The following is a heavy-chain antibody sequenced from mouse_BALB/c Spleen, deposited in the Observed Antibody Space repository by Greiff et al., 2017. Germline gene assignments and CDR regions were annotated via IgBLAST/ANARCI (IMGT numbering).Heavy chain of an antibody. J-gene: IGHJ4*01. V-gene: IGHV5-17*02. Sequence: EVQRVESGGGLVQPGGSRKLSCAASGFTFSSFGMHWVRQAPEKGLEWVAYISSGSSTIYYADTVKGRFTISRDNPKNTLFLQMTSLRSEDTAMYYCARDGTGAMDYWGQGTSVTGSS. CDR2: ISSGSSTI. CDR3: ARDGTGAMDY. D-gene: IGHD4-1*01. CDR1: GFTFSSFG.